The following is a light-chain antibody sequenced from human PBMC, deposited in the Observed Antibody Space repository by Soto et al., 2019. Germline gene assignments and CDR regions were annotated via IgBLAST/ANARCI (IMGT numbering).Light chain of an antibody. Sequence: DIQMTQSPSSLSASVGDRVTITCRASQSIARYVNWYQQKPGKAPKLLVYTASNLQSGVPSGFTGSGSGTDFTLTISSLQPEDFATYYCQQTYNTPWTFGQGTKVEIK. CDR2: TAS. J-gene: IGKJ1*01. CDR3: QQTYNTPWT. CDR1: QSIARY. V-gene: IGKV1-39*01.